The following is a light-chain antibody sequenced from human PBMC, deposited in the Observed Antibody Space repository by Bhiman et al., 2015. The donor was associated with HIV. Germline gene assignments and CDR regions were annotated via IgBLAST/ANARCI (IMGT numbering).Light chain of an antibody. CDR2: EDN. CDR3: QYYDSTTLHWV. CDR1: SGSIAHNY. Sequence: NFMLTQPHSVSESPGKTVTIFCTRTSGSIAHNYVQWYQQRPGSSPTTVIYEDNRTFSGVPDRFSGSIDSSSNSAFFTISGLKTEDEADYYCQYYDSTTLHWVFGGGTKLTVL. V-gene: IGLV6-57*01. J-gene: IGLJ3*02.